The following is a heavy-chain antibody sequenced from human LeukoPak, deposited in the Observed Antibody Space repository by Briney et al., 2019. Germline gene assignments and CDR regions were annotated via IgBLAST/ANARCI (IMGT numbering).Heavy chain of an antibody. Sequence: GASVKVSCMVSGYTLTELSMHWVRQAPGKGREWMGGFDPEDGETIYAQKFQGRVTMTEDTSTDTAYRELSSLRSEDTAVYYCATDLGSGWPFDAFDIWGQGTMVTVSS. CDR3: ATDLGSGWPFDAFDI. J-gene: IGHJ3*02. CDR2: FDPEDGET. CDR1: GYTLTELS. V-gene: IGHV1-24*01. D-gene: IGHD6-19*01.